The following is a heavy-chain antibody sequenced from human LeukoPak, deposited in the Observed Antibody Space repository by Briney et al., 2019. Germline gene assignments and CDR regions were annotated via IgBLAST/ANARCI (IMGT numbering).Heavy chain of an antibody. J-gene: IGHJ4*02. CDR1: GGSFSGYY. Sequence: SETLSLTCAVYGGSFSGYYWSWIRQPPGKGLEWIGSIYYSGSTYYNPSLKSRVTISVDTSKNQFSLKLSSVTAADTAVYYCATGLAGTTPVDYWGQGTLVTVSS. CDR2: IYYSGST. D-gene: IGHD1-7*01. V-gene: IGHV4-34*01. CDR3: ATGLAGTTPVDY.